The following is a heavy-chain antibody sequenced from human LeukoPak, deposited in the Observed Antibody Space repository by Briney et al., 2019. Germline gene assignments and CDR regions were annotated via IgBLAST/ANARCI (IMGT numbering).Heavy chain of an antibody. CDR3: ARRDGHSGSYYGAHFDY. CDR1: GGSISSYY. J-gene: IGHJ4*02. D-gene: IGHD1-26*01. CDR2: IYYSGST. V-gene: IGHV4-59*08. Sequence: SETLSLTCTVSGGSISSYYWSWIRQPPGKGLEWIGYIYYSGSTNYNPSPKSRVTISVDTSKNQFSLKLSSVTAADTAVYYCARRDGHSGSYYGAHFDYWGQGTLVTVSS.